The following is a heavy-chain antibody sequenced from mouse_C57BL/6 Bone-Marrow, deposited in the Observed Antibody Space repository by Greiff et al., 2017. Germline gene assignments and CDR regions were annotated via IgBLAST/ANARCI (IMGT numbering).Heavy chain of an antibody. V-gene: IGHV8-12*01. Sequence: QVQLKESGPGILQSSQTLSLTCSFSGFSLSTSGMGVSWIRQPSGKGLEWLAHIYWDDDKRYNPSLKTLLTISKDTSRNQVFLKITSVDTADTATYYCARNDYYGNYSYYFDYWGQGTTLTVSS. CDR3: ARNDYYGNYSYYFDY. CDR1: GFSLSTSGMG. J-gene: IGHJ2*01. D-gene: IGHD2-1*01. CDR2: IYWDDDK.